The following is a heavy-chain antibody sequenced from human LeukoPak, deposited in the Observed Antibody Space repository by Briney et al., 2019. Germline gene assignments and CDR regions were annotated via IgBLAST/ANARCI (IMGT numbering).Heavy chain of an antibody. Sequence: ASVKVSCKASGYTFTGYYMHWVRQAPGQGLEWMGWINPSGGSTSYAQKFQGRVTMTRDMSTSTVYMELSRLRSDDTAVYYCARSNYYGSVYYYYMDVWGKGTTVTVSS. CDR2: INPSGGST. V-gene: IGHV1-46*01. J-gene: IGHJ6*03. CDR3: ARSNYYGSVYYYYMDV. D-gene: IGHD3-10*01. CDR1: GYTFTGYY.